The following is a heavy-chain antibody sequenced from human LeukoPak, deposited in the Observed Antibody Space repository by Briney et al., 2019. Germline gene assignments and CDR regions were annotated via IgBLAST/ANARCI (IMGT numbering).Heavy chain of an antibody. Sequence: GASVKVSCKASGYTFTTYYMHWVRQAPGEGLEWMGIINPNGGSTSYAQKFQGRVTMTRDTSTTTVYMELSSLRSEDTAVYFCARSLSSQWLAYFDVWGRGTLDTVSS. CDR3: ARSLSSQWLAYFDV. V-gene: IGHV1-46*01. CDR1: GYTFTTYY. J-gene: IGHJ2*01. CDR2: INPNGGST. D-gene: IGHD6-19*01.